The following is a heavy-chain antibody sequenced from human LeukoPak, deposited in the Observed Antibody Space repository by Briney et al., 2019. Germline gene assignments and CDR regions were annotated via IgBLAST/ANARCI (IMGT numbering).Heavy chain of an antibody. CDR1: GFTFSSYA. CDR3: ARLVWDTTMADGDVDS. V-gene: IGHV3-23*01. Sequence: GGSLRLSCADSGFTFSSYAMSWVRQAPGKGLEWVSLISTSGRTHYADSVQGRFTISRDNSKNTLSLHMNSLRAEDTAVYYCARLVWDTTMADGDVDSWGQGTLLIVSS. D-gene: IGHD5-18*01. CDR2: ISTSGRT. J-gene: IGHJ4*02.